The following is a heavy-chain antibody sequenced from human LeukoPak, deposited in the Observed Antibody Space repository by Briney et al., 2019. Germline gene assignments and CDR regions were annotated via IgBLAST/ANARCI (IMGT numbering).Heavy chain of an antibody. Sequence: GESLKIPCKGSGYSFTSYWIGWVRQMPGKGRGLMGVIYPGDSDTRYSPSFQGQVTISADKSISTAYLQWSSLKASDTAMYYCARLVGGSSYDLDYWGQGTLVAVSS. J-gene: IGHJ4*02. D-gene: IGHD5-18*01. V-gene: IGHV5-51*01. CDR2: IYPGDSDT. CDR1: GYSFTSYW. CDR3: ARLVGGSSYDLDY.